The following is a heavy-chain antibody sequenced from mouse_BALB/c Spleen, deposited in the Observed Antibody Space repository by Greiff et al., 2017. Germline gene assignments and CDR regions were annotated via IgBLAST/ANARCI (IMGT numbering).Heavy chain of an antibody. D-gene: IGHD1-1*01. CDR2: ISNGGGST. J-gene: IGHJ2*01. V-gene: IGHV5-12-2*01. Sequence: EVLLVESGGGLVQPGGSLKLSCAASGFTFSSYTMSWVRQTPGKGLEWVAYISNGGGSTYYPDTVKGRFTISRDNAKNTLYLQMSSLKSEDTAMYYCARHNYYGSSYYFEYWGQGTTLTVS. CDR3: ARHNYYGSSYYFEY. CDR1: GFTFSSYT.